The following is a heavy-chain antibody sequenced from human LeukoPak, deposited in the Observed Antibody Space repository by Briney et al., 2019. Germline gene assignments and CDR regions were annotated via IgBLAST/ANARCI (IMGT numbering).Heavy chain of an antibody. CDR3: ARGVPVCTNGVCYIAPKYYYYYYMDV. CDR2: IYYSGST. Sequence: PSETLSLTCTVSGGSISSSSYYWGWIRQPPGKGLEWIGSIYYSGSTYYNPSLKSRVTISVDTSKNQFSLKLSSVTAADTAVYYCARGVPVCTNGVCYIAPKYYYYYYMDVWGKGTTVTVSS. D-gene: IGHD2-8*01. J-gene: IGHJ6*03. CDR1: GGSISSSSYY. V-gene: IGHV4-39*01.